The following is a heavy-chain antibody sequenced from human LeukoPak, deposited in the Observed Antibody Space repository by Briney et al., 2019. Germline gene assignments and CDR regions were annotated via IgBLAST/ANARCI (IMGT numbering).Heavy chain of an antibody. J-gene: IGHJ4*02. Sequence: SETLSLTCSVSGDSITGYYWGWIRQPPGKGLEWIGNIYYTGNTYYNSSLKSRVTISLDTSKNQFSLKLSSVTAADTAVYYCAREKKRVYYFDYWGQGTLVTVSS. CDR3: AREKKRVYYFDY. V-gene: IGHV4-39*07. CDR1: GDSITGYY. CDR2: IYYTGNT. D-gene: IGHD3-3*01.